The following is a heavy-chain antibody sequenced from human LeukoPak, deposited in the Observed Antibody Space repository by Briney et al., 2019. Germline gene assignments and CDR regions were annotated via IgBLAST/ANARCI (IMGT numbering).Heavy chain of an antibody. CDR3: ARAYYDFWSGSSWFDP. CDR1: GFTFSIYS. Sequence: PGGSLRLSCAASGFTFSIYSMNWVRQAPGKGLEWVSYISNSSSTIYYADSVKGRFTISRDNAKNSLYLQMNSLRAEDTAVYYCARAYYDFWSGSSWFDPWGQGTLVTVSS. CDR2: ISNSSSTI. D-gene: IGHD3-3*01. V-gene: IGHV3-48*01. J-gene: IGHJ5*02.